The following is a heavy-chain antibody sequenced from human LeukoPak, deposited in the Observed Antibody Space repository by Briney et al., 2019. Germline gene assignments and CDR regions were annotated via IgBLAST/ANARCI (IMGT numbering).Heavy chain of an antibody. CDR2: IIPIFGTA. V-gene: IGHV1-69*13. Sequence: VASVKVSCKASGGTFSSYAISWVRQAPGQGLEWMGGIIPIFGTANYAQKFQGRVTITADESTSTAYMELSSLRSEDTAVYYCARAPVYYDSSGYYRTKTEQFDYWGQGTLVTVSS. CDR1: GGTFSSYA. D-gene: IGHD3-22*01. CDR3: ARAPVYYDSSGYYRTKTEQFDY. J-gene: IGHJ4*02.